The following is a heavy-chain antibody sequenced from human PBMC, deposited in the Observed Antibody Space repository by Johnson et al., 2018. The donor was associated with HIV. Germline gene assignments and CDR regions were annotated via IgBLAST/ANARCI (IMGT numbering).Heavy chain of an antibody. V-gene: IGHV3-33*01. CDR2: IWYDGSNK. J-gene: IGHJ3*02. Sequence: QVQLVESGGGVVQPGRSLRLSCAASGFTFSNFGMHWVRQAPGKGLEWVAVIWYDGSNKYYADSVKGRFTISRDNSKSTLYLQMNSLRAEGTAVDYCASDFCGGSGIWGQGTMVTVSS. CDR1: GFTFSNFG. CDR3: ASDFCGGSGI. D-gene: IGHD2-21*01.